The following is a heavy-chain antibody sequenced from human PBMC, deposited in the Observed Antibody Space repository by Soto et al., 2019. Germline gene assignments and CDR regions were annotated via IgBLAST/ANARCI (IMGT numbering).Heavy chain of an antibody. D-gene: IGHD2-15*01. CDR3: ARPPKPELYCSGGSCYWENSYYYMDV. CDR1: GFTFSSYS. CDR2: ISSSSSYI. J-gene: IGHJ6*03. V-gene: IGHV3-21*01. Sequence: GGSLRLSCAASGFTFSSYSMNWVRQAPGKGLEWVSSISSSSSYIYYADSVKGRFTISRDNAKNSLYLQMDSLRAEDTAVYYCARPPKPELYCSGGSCYWENSYYYMDVWGKGTTVTVSS.